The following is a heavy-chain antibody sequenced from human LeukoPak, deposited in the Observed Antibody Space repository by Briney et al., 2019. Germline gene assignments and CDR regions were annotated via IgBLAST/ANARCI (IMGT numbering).Heavy chain of an antibody. CDR1: GFTFGDYC. CDR2: IRTKAYGGTT. J-gene: IGHJ4*01. D-gene: IGHD2-21*01. CDR3: TRVETQTYSFDY. Sequence: GGSLRLSCTASGFTFGDYCMNWVRQAPGKGLEWVGFIRTKAYGGTTEYAASVKGRFTISRDDSKSIAYLQMNSLQTEDTAVYYCTRVETQTYSFDYWGHGTLVTVSS. V-gene: IGHV3-49*04.